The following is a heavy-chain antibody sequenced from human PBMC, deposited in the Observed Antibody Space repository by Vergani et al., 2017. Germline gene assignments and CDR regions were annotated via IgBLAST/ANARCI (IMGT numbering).Heavy chain of an antibody. J-gene: IGHJ5*02. CDR1: GGSFSGYY. Sequence: QVQLQQWGAGLLKPSETLSLTCAVYGGSFSGYYWSWIRQPPGKGLEWIGEINHSGSTNYNPSLKSRVTISVDTSKNQFSLKLSSVTAADTAVYYCASSYYYESSGYYWFDPWGQGTLVTVSS. CDR3: ASSYYYESSGYYWFDP. D-gene: IGHD3-22*01. V-gene: IGHV4-34*01. CDR2: INHSGST.